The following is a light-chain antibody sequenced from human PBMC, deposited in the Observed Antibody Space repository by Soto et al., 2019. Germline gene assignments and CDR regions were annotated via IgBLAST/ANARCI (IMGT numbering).Light chain of an antibody. CDR1: QSVSSY. CDR2: DAS. CDR3: QQRSNWPLLT. Sequence: EIVFTQSPSTLSLSPGERATLSCRASQSVSSYLAWYQQKPGQAPRLLIYDASNRATGIPARFSGSGSGTDFTLTTSSLEPEDFAVYYCQQRSNWPLLTFGGGTKVDIK. V-gene: IGKV3-11*01. J-gene: IGKJ4*01.